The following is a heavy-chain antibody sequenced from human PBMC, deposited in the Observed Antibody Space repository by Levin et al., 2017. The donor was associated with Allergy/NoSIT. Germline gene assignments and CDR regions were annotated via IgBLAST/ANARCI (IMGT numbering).Heavy chain of an antibody. Sequence: GGSLRLSCAASGFTFSTNYMNWIRQAPGKGLEWLSYISGDSQDTKYADSVKGRFTISRDNAKNALYLQMDSLRAEDTAVYYCVKEARLAANWGQGTLVTVSS. J-gene: IGHJ4*02. CDR1: GFTFSTNY. CDR2: ISGDSQDT. V-gene: IGHV3-11*05. D-gene: IGHD2-21*01. CDR3: VKEARLAAN.